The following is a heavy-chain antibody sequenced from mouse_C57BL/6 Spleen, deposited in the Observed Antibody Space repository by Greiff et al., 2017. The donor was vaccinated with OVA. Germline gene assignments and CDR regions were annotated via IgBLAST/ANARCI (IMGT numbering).Heavy chain of an antibody. CDR1: GYTFTSYW. Sequence: QVQLQQPGAELVKPGASVKMSCKASGYTFTSYWITWVKQRPGQGLEWIGDIYPGSGSTNYNEKLKSKATLTVDTASSTAYMQLSSLTSEDPAVYYCARSGSNYDYWGQGTTLTVSS. CDR3: ARSGSNYDY. J-gene: IGHJ2*01. D-gene: IGHD2-5*01. CDR2: IYPGSGST. V-gene: IGHV1-55*01.